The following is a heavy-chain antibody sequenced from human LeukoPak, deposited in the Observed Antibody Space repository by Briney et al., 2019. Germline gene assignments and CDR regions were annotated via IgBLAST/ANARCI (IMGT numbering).Heavy chain of an antibody. J-gene: IGHJ6*02. CDR1: GFTFSSYA. V-gene: IGHV3-30-3*01. Sequence: GRSLRLSCAASGFTFSSYAMHWVRQAPGKGLEWVAVISYDGSNKYYADSVKGRFTISRDNSKNTLYLQMNSLRAEDTAVYYCARSRSYHGSGTVMDVWGQGTTVTVSS. CDR3: ARSRSYHGSGTVMDV. CDR2: ISYDGSNK. D-gene: IGHD3-10*01.